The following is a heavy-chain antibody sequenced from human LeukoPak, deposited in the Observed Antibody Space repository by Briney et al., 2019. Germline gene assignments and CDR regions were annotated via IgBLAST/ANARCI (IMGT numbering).Heavy chain of an antibody. CDR3: ARGLVGHHFDY. CDR1: GGSFSGYY. J-gene: IGHJ4*02. V-gene: IGHV4-34*01. CDR2: INHSGST. Sequence: SETLSLTCAVYGGSFSGYYWSWIRQPPGKGLEWIGEINHSGSTNYNPSLKSRVTISVDTSKNQFSLKLSSVTAADTAVYYWARGLVGHHFDYWGQGTLVTVSS. D-gene: IGHD2-8*02.